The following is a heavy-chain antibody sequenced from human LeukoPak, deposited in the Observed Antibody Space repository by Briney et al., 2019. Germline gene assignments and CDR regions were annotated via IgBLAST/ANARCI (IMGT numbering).Heavy chain of an antibody. CDR3: ARGWGLITMVRGVLAWFDP. CDR1: GGSISTSSYY. V-gene: IGHV4-39*07. CDR2: IFYSGST. J-gene: IGHJ5*02. Sequence: SETLSLTCTVSGGSISTSSYYWGWIRQPPGKGLEWIGNIFYSGSTYYSPSLKGRVTILLDTSRNQFSLKLNSVTAADTAVYYCARGWGLITMVRGVLAWFDPWGQGTLVTVSS. D-gene: IGHD3-10*01.